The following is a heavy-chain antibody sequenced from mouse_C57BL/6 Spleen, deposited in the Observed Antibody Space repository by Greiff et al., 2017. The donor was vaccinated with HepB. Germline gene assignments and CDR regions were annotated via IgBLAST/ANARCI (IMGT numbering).Heavy chain of an antibody. D-gene: IGHD1-1*01. J-gene: IGHJ2*01. Sequence: QVQLQQPGAELVRPGTSVKLSCKASGYTFTSYWMHWVKQRPGQGLEWIGVIDPSDSYTNYNQKFKGKATLTVDTSSSTAYMQLSSLTSEDSAVYYCARRGVVAVGDYWGQGTTLTVSS. V-gene: IGHV1-59*01. CDR1: GYTFTSYW. CDR3: ARRGVVAVGDY. CDR2: IDPSDSYT.